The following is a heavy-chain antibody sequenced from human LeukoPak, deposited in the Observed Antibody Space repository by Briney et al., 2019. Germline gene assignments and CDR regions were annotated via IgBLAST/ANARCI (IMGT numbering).Heavy chain of an antibody. D-gene: IGHD3-3*01. CDR2: FDPEDGET. Sequence: GASVKVSCKVSGYTLTELSMHWVRQAPGKGLEWMGGFDPEDGETIYAQKFQGRVTMTEDTSTDTAYMELSSLGSEDTAVYYCARRTGDYDFWSGYYKYYFDYWGQGTLVTVSS. V-gene: IGHV1-24*01. CDR3: ARRTGDYDFWSGYYKYYFDY. J-gene: IGHJ4*02. CDR1: GYTLTELS.